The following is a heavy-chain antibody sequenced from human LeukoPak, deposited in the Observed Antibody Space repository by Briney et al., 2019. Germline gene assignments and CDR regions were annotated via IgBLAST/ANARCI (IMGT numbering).Heavy chain of an antibody. CDR1: GGSISTYY. D-gene: IGHD1-26*01. CDR3: ARARLWGAALFDY. Sequence: SETLSLTCTLSGGSISTYYWSWVRQPPGKGLEWIGYIYYTGSTDYNPSLKSRVTMSVDTSKNQFSLKLSSVTAADTAVYYCARARLWGAALFDYWGQGTLVTVSS. CDR2: IYYTGST. V-gene: IGHV4-59*12. J-gene: IGHJ4*02.